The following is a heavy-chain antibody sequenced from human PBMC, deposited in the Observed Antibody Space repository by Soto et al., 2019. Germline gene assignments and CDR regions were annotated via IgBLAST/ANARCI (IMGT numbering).Heavy chain of an antibody. Sequence: GGSLRLSCAASGFTFSSYSMNWVRQAPGKGLEWVSAISGSGGSTYYADSVKGRFTISRDNSKNTLYLQMNSLRAEDTAVYYCANMHLEWLAEQYYFAYWGQGTLVTVSS. D-gene: IGHD3-3*01. CDR3: ANMHLEWLAEQYYFAY. V-gene: IGHV3-23*01. CDR2: ISGSGGST. J-gene: IGHJ4*02. CDR1: GFTFSSYS.